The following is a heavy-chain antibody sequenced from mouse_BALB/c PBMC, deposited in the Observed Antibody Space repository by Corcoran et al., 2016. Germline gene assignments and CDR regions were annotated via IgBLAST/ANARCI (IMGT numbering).Heavy chain of an antibody. Sequence: LVKTGASVKISCQASGYSFTGYYMHWVKQYHGKSLEWSGYISCYNGATSYNQKFKGKATFTVATSSSTAYMQCNSLTAEDSAVYYGASSGYYDWYFDVWGAGTPVTVSS. J-gene: IGHJ1*01. D-gene: IGHD2-3*01. CDR1: GYSFTGYY. V-gene: IGHV1S34*01. CDR3: ASSGYYDWYFDV. CDR2: ISCYNGAT.